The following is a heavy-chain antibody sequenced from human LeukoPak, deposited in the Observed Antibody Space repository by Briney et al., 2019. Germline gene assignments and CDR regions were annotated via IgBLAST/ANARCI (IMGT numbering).Heavy chain of an antibody. Sequence: GASVKVSCRASGYTFVSFGITWVRQAPGQGLEWMGWVSANRVTMTTDTSTNTAYLEVRSLRSDDTAVYYCARARRDWFDSWGQGTLVTVSS. CDR3: ARARRDWFDS. CDR1: GYTFVSFG. V-gene: IGHV1-18*01. J-gene: IGHJ5*01. CDR2: VSA.